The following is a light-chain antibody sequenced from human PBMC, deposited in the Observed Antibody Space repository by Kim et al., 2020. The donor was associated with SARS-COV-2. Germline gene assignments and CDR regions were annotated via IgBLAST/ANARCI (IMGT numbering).Light chain of an antibody. CDR3: STYAGSNNPV. V-gene: IGLV2-8*01. CDR1: IGDVGVYNS. CDR2: EVS. Sequence: HSFTTSSTGTIGDVGVYNSGSGYQRRPGKDPKLMIYEVSKRPSGVPDRFSGSKSGNTASLTVSGLQAEDEADYYCSTYAGSNNPVFGGGTQLTVL. J-gene: IGLJ3*02.